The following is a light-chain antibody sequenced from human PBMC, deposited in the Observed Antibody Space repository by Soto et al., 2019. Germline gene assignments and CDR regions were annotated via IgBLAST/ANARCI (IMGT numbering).Light chain of an antibody. CDR1: QTINTY. CDR3: QQSFSTPRT. Sequence: DIQMTQSPSSLSASVGDRVTISCRASQTINTYVNWYLQKPGKAPKLIIYAASSLHSGVPSRFSGSESGTYFTLPISTLQPEDFATYYCQQSFSTPRTFGQGTQVEIK. CDR2: AAS. J-gene: IGKJ1*01. V-gene: IGKV1-39*01.